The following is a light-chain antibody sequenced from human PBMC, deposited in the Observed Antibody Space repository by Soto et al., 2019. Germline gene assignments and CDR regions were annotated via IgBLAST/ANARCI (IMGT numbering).Light chain of an antibody. CDR1: SSDVGGYDY. Sequence: QSVLTQPPSASGSPGQSVTISCTGTSSDVGGYDYVSWYQQHPGKAPKLMIYEVTIRPSGVSDRFSGSKSGNTAYLTISGLQVEDEAEYFCFSFKTTRTHVFGNGTKVTVL. V-gene: IGLV2-8*01. J-gene: IGLJ1*01. CDR2: EVT. CDR3: FSFKTTRTHV.